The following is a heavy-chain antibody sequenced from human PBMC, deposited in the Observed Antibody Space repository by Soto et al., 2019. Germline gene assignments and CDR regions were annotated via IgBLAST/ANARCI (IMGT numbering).Heavy chain of an antibody. V-gene: IGHV1-2*02. Sequence: ASVKVSCKASGYTFTGYYMHWVRQAPGQGLEWMGWINPSSGGTNYAQKFQGRVTTTRDTSISTAYMELSRLRSDDTAVYYCARDLVTMVRGPTPNYGMDVWGQGTTVTVSS. D-gene: IGHD3-10*01. CDR3: ARDLVTMVRGPTPNYGMDV. J-gene: IGHJ6*02. CDR1: GYTFTGYY. CDR2: INPSSGGT.